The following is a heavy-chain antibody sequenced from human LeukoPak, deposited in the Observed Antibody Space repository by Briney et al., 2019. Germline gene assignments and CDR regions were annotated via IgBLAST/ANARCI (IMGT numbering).Heavy chain of an antibody. Sequence: GGSLRLSCAASGFTFSDYGMHWVRQAPGKGLEWVAVIWYEGSNIDYADSVKGRFTISRDNSRNTLYLQMNSPRAEDTAVYYCVRELPPVVQYYFDHWGPGTLVTVSS. V-gene: IGHV3-33*01. D-gene: IGHD2-21*01. CDR3: VRELPPVVQYYFDH. CDR2: IWYEGSNI. CDR1: GFTFSDYG. J-gene: IGHJ4*02.